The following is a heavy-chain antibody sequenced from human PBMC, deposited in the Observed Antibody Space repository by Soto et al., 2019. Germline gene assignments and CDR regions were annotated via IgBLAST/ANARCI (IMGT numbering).Heavy chain of an antibody. CDR3: ARDGSSGYDSGYYYYGMDV. CDR2: TYYRSKWYN. D-gene: IGHD5-12*01. V-gene: IGHV6-1*01. J-gene: IGHJ6*02. CDR1: GDSVSSNSAA. Sequence: SQTLSLTCAISGDSVSSNSAAWNWIRQSPSRGLEWLGRTYYRSKWYNDYAVSVKSRITINPDTSKNQFSLQLNSVTPEDTAVYYCARDGSSGYDSGYYYYGMDVWGQGTTVTV.